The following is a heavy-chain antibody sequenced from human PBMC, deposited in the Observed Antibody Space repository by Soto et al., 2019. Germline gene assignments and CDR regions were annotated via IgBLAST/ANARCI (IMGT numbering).Heavy chain of an antibody. D-gene: IGHD3-22*01. V-gene: IGHV1-46*01. Sequence: ASVKVSCKASGYTFTSYYMHWVRQAPGQGLEWMGIINPSGGSTSYAQKFQGRVTMTRDTSTSTVYMELSSLRSEDTAVYYCARVDAPDYYDSSGYFPLDYWGQGTLVTVSS. CDR2: INPSGGST. CDR3: ARVDAPDYYDSSGYFPLDY. J-gene: IGHJ4*02. CDR1: GYTFTSYY.